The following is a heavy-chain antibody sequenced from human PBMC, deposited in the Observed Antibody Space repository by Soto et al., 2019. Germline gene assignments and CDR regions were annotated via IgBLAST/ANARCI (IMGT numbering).Heavy chain of an antibody. D-gene: IGHD6-19*01. V-gene: IGHV1-18*01. J-gene: IGHJ6*02. CDR1: GYTFTSYG. CDR2: ISAYNGNT. Sequence: ASVKVSCKASGYTFTSYGISWVRQAPGQGLEWMGWISAYNGNTNYAQKLQGRVTMTTDTSTSTAHMELRSLRSDDTAVYYCARDGQWLANYGMDVWGQGTTVTVSS. CDR3: ARDGQWLANYGMDV.